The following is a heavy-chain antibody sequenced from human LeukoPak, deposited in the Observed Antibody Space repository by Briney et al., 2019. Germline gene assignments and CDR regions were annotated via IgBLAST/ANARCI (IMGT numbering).Heavy chain of an antibody. CDR3: AREGPAAQRRSFDY. Sequence: ASVKVSCKTSGYTVTSYYIHWVRQAPGQGLEWMGIINPSGGTTTYAHKFQARVTMTRDMSTGTVYLELSSLRSEDTAVYYCAREGPAAQRRSFDYWGQGTLVTVS. CDR2: INPSGGTT. J-gene: IGHJ4*02. D-gene: IGHD6-25*01. V-gene: IGHV1-46*01. CDR1: GYTVTSYY.